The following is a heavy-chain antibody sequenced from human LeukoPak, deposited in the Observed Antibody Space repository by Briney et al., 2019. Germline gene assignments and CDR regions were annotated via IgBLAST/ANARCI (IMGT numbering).Heavy chain of an antibody. CDR2: ISASGSYT. V-gene: IGHV3-23*01. D-gene: IGHD7-27*01. CDR3: ANGDYYFDY. J-gene: IGHJ4*02. Sequence: PGGSLRLSCTASGFTFSIYWIHWVRQAPGKGLEWVSAISASGSYTYYADSVEGRFTISRDNSKNTLYLQMNSLRAEDTAVYYCANGDYYFDYWGQGTLVTVSS. CDR1: GFTFSIYW.